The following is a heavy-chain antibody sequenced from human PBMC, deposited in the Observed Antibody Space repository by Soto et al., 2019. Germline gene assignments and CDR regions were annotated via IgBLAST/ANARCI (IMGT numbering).Heavy chain of an antibody. V-gene: IGHV3-20*04. D-gene: IGHD3-22*01. J-gene: IGHJ6*02. Sequence: GGSLRLSCAASGFTFDDYGMSWVRQAPGKWLEWVSGINWNGGSTGYADSVKGRFTISRDNAKNSLYLQMNSLRAEDTALYYCARGGDYYDSSGYYGPSYGMDVWGQGTTVTVSS. CDR2: INWNGGST. CDR1: GFTFDDYG. CDR3: ARGGDYYDSSGYYGPSYGMDV.